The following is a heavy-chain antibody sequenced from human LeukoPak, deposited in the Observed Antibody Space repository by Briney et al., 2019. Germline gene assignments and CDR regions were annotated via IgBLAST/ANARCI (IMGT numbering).Heavy chain of an antibody. CDR2: IYYSGST. CDR3: ARRDYSGDNPVLDY. CDR1: GGSISNGGYY. Sequence: TLSLTCTVSGGSISNGGYYWSWIRQHPGKGLEWIGYIYYSGSTYYNPSLKSRVTISVDTSKNQFSLKLSSVTAADTAVYYCARRDYSGDNPVLDYWGQGTLVTVSS. D-gene: IGHD2-21*01. V-gene: IGHV4-31*03. J-gene: IGHJ4*02.